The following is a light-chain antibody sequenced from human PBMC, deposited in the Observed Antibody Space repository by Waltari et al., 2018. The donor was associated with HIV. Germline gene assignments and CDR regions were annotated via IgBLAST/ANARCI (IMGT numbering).Light chain of an antibody. Sequence: QSVLTHPPSASGTPGQRVPIPCSGRTPHIGRSNVNWNQQFSRAAPKLLIYADAQRPSGVPDRFSGSKSGTSASLVISGLQSEDEADYYCSTWDDRLNGVVFGGGTRLTVV. J-gene: IGLJ2*01. V-gene: IGLV1-44*01. CDR3: STWDDRLNGVV. CDR1: TPHIGRSN. CDR2: ADA.